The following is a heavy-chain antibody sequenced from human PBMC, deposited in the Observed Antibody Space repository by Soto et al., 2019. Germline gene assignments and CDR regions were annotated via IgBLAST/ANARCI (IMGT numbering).Heavy chain of an antibody. Sequence: DVQLEESGGGLVKPGGSLRLSGVASEFTFSVYSMNWVRQAPGKGLEWVSSISSGSSYIYYADSVKGRFTISRDNDKSSLFLHMNSLRVDDTAVYYCTRDRVKIRGGYYHYYGMEVWGQGTTVTVSS. CDR3: TRDRVKIRGGYYHYYGMEV. CDR1: EFTFSVYS. CDR2: ISSGSSYI. J-gene: IGHJ6*02. D-gene: IGHD3-10*01. V-gene: IGHV3-21*02.